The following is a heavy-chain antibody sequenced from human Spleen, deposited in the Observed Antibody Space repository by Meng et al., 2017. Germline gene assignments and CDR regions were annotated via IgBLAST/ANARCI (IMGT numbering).Heavy chain of an antibody. J-gene: IGHJ5*02. CDR3: ATSNAVPALNWFDP. CDR1: GVSITSSNW. Sequence: LQRSCPRLGKPSVTLSPTCTISGVSITSSNWWTWIRQSPRKGLEWIGEIYRTGSNIYNPSLSSRVTISLDKSKKQFSLKLTSVTAADTAVYYCATSNAVPALNWFDPWGQGTLVTVSS. CDR2: IYRTGSN. V-gene: IGHV4-4*02. D-gene: IGHD1-1*01.